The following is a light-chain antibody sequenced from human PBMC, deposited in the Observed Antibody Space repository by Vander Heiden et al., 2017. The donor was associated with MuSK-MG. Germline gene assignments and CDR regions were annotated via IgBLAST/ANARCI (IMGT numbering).Light chain of an antibody. Sequence: SYELTQPPPLSVSPGPTANTTCSGDKSGDKFVAWYQQTPVKAPIVVIYEDYKRSAGLPERFSGSNSGNTVTLTIGGTQAVDEADYSCQAGDSSTAVFGGGTKLTVL. CDR3: QAGDSSTAV. V-gene: IGLV3-1*01. CDR2: EDY. CDR1: KSGDKF. J-gene: IGLJ3*02.